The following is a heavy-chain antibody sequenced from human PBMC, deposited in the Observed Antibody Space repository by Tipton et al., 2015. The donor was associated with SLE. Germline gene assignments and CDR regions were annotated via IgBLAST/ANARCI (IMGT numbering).Heavy chain of an antibody. V-gene: IGHV1-69*01. CDR3: ATVITTTGPPGEYFQH. CDR2: IIPIFGTS. J-gene: IGHJ1*01. Sequence: QSGPEVKKPGSSVKVSCKASGGTFSSYAISWVRQAPGQGLEWMGGIIPIFGTSTYAQNFQGRVSITADESTSTAYMDLSSLRSEDTAVYYCATVITTTGPPGEYFQHWGQGTLVTVSP. D-gene: IGHD1-1*01. CDR1: GGTFSSYA.